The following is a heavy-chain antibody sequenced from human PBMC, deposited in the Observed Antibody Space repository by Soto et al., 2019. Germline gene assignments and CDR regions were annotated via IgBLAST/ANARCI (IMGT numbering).Heavy chain of an antibody. CDR1: GFTFRDYH. Sequence: QVQLVESGGGLVKPGGSLRLSCAASGFTFRDYHMSWIRQVPGKGLEWVSTISSSPSDTNYADSVKGRFTISRDNAKNTLFLQMNSLRVDDTAVYYCERGGARYFAHWGQGTLVTVSS. CDR3: ERGGARYFAH. J-gene: IGHJ4*02. D-gene: IGHD1-26*01. CDR2: ISSSPSDT. V-gene: IGHV3-11*05.